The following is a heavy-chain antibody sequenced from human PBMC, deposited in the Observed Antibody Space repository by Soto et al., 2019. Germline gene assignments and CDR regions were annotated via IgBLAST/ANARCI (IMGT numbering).Heavy chain of an antibody. Sequence: ASVKVSCKASGYTFTSYGISWVRQAPGQGLEWMGWISAYNGNTNYAQKLQGRVTMTTDTSTSTAYMELRSLRSDDTAVYYGARGVYSSGLAHFDYWGQGTLVTVSS. CDR2: ISAYNGNT. CDR1: GYTFTSYG. D-gene: IGHD6-19*01. V-gene: IGHV1-18*01. J-gene: IGHJ4*02. CDR3: ARGVYSSGLAHFDY.